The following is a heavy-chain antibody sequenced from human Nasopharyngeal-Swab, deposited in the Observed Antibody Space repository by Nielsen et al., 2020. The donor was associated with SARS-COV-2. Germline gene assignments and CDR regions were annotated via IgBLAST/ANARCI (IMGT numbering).Heavy chain of an antibody. D-gene: IGHD5-18*01. V-gene: IGHV3-23*01. Sequence: GESLKISCIASGFTFNIYAMAWVRRTPGRGLQWVSGISASGGSTYYTDSVKGRFAVSRDNSRNTLYLQMNSLRAEDTAVYYCARDRYSYGHYIYWYFDLWGRGTLVTVSS. CDR3: ARDRYSYGHYIYWYFDL. J-gene: IGHJ2*01. CDR1: GFTFNIYA. CDR2: ISASGGST.